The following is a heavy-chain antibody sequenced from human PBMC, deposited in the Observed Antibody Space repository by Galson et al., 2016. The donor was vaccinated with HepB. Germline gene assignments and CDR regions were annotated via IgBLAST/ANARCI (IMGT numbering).Heavy chain of an antibody. Sequence: SLRLSCAGSGFNLDDHVMHWVRQGPGKGLEWVSLISWDGHTTYYADSVKGRFTVSRDNTNSSLYLQMTNLRPEDTAVYYWAKAPLSLIRPFDFWGQGTLVTVSS. J-gene: IGHJ4*02. D-gene: IGHD3-16*01. CDR2: ISWDGHTT. CDR3: AKAPLSLIRPFDF. V-gene: IGHV3-43*01. CDR1: GFNLDDHV.